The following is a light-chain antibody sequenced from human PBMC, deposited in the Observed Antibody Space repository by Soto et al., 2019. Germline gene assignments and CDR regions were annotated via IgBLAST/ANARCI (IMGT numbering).Light chain of an antibody. CDR2: DNT. CDR1: SSNIGTGYD. J-gene: IGLJ1*01. V-gene: IGLV1-40*01. Sequence: SVLTQPPSVSGAPGQRVTISCTGSSSNIGTGYDVHWYQQVPGTAPKLLIYDNTNRPSGVPDRFSGSKSGTSASLAITGRQAEDEADYYCQSFDSSLRGSVFGSGTKLTVL. CDR3: QSFDSSLRGSV.